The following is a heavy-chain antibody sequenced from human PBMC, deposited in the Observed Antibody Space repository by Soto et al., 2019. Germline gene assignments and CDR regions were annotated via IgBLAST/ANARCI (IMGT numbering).Heavy chain of an antibody. J-gene: IGHJ4*02. CDR2: IYSTGST. CDR1: NGSISSYY. Sequence: SETLSLTCTVSNGSISSYYWNWIRQPAGKGLEWIGRIYSTGSTNYNPSLKSRVTVSVDTSKNQFSLKLNSVTAADTAVYYCARASYDSIGYAIDYWGQGTLVTVSS. D-gene: IGHD3-22*01. CDR3: ARASYDSIGYAIDY. V-gene: IGHV4-4*07.